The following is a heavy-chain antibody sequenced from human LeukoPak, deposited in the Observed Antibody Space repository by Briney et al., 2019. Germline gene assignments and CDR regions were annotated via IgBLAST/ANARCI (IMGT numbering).Heavy chain of an antibody. D-gene: IGHD3-22*01. J-gene: IGHJ4*02. CDR3: AKDPGEYYDSSGYYYEDY. CDR1: GFTFSSYA. CDR2: ISGSGGST. Sequence: GGSLRVSCAASGFTFSSYAMSWVRQAPGKGLEWVSAISGSGGSTYYADSVKGRFTISRDNSKNTLYLQMNSLRAEDTAVYYCAKDPGEYYDSSGYYYEDYWGQGTLVTVSS. V-gene: IGHV3-23*01.